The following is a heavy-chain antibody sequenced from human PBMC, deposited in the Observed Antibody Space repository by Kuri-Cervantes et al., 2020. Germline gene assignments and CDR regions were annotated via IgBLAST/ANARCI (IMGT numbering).Heavy chain of an antibody. Sequence: SETLSLTCTVSGGSISSGSYYWSWIRQPPGKGLEWIGYIYYSGSTNYNPSLKSRVTISVDTSKNQFSLKLSSVTAADTAVHYCARVGSSYAHSGDAFDIWGQGTMVTVSS. J-gene: IGHJ3*02. CDR2: IYYSGST. D-gene: IGHD2-2*01. V-gene: IGHV4-61*01. CDR3: ARVGSSYAHSGDAFDI. CDR1: GGSISSGSYY.